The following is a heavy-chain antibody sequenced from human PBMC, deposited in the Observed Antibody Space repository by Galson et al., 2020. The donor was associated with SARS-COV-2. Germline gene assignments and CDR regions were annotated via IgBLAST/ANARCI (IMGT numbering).Heavy chain of an antibody. J-gene: IGHJ5*02. V-gene: IGHV4-39*01. CDR3: ARLLDCSVGSCPHTWFAP. D-gene: IGHD2-15*01. Sequence: SETLSLTCTVSGGSISSSSYYWGWIRQPPGKGLEWIGSIYYSGSTYYNPSLKSRVTISVDTSKNQFSLKLSSVTAADTAVNYCARLLDCSVGSCPHTWFAPWGQGTLVTVSS. CDR1: GGSISSSSYY. CDR2: IYYSGST.